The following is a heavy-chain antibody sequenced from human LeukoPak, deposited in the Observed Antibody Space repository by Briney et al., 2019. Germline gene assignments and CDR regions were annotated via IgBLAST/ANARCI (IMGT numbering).Heavy chain of an antibody. J-gene: IGHJ3*02. CDR1: GFTFSNYG. CDR2: IWYDGSKK. Sequence: GGSLRLSCAASGFTFSNYGMHWVRQAPGKGLEWVAVIWYDGSKKYYADSVKGRFTISRDNSKNTLYLQMNSLRAEDTAVYYCAKEQMTYALATRAFDIWGQGTMVTVSS. V-gene: IGHV3-33*06. CDR3: AKEQMTYALATRAFDI. D-gene: IGHD1/OR15-1a*01.